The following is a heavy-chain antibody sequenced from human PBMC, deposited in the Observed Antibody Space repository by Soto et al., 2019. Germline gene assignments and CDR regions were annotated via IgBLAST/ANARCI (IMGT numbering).Heavy chain of an antibody. CDR2: IIPIFGTA. D-gene: IGHD2-21*02. J-gene: IGHJ4*02. V-gene: IGHV1-69*01. CDR3: ASVVVTAIRYYFAY. Sequence: VGSVLGQGLEWMVGIIPIFGTANYAQKFQGRVTITADESTSTAYMELSSLGSEDTAVYYCASVVVTAIRYYFAYRGQGTLVTVSS.